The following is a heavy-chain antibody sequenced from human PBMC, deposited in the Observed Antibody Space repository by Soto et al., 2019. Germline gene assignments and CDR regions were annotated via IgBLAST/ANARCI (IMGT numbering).Heavy chain of an antibody. J-gene: IGHJ1*01. V-gene: IGHV3-23*01. CDR3: DRGAVMTNS. CDR2: ISASGGST. Sequence: RGSLRLSCAAPGFTFDSFAISCVRHASLKRREWVSAISASGGSTFYADSVKSRLTISRDNSKNTLYLQMNSRRAQDTSVYYCDRGAVMTNSWAPGTLGT. D-gene: IGHD3-16*01. CDR1: GFTFDSFA.